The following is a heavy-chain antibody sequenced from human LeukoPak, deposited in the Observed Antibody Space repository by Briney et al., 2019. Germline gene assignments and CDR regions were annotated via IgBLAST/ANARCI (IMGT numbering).Heavy chain of an antibody. CDR3: AITLDADYSSSSWFDP. J-gene: IGHJ5*02. CDR2: ISAYNGNT. D-gene: IGHD6-6*01. CDR1: GYTFTSYG. Sequence: ASVEVSCKASGYTFTSYGISWVRQAPGQGLEWMGWISAYNGNTNYAQKLQGRVTMTTDTSTSTAYMELRSLRSDDTAVYYCAITLDADYSSSSWFDPWGQGTLVTVSS. V-gene: IGHV1-18*01.